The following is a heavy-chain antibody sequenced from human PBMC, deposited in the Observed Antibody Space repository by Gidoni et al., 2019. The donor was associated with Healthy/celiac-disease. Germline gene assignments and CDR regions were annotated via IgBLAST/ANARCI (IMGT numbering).Heavy chain of an antibody. J-gene: IGHJ4*02. D-gene: IGHD6-13*01. CDR3: AKRGTAAGYFDY. CDR1: GFTFSSYA. V-gene: IGHV3-23*01. CDR2: ISGSGGST. Sequence: EVQLLESGGGSVQPGASLRLSCAASGFTFSSYAMSWVRQAPGKGLEWVSAISGSGGSTYYADSVKGRFTISRDNSKNTLYLQMNSLRAEDTAVYYGAKRGTAAGYFDYWGQGTLVTVSS.